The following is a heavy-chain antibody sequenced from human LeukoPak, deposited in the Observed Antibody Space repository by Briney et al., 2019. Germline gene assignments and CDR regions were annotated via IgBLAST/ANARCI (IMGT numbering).Heavy chain of an antibody. CDR1: GYSFTSYW. D-gene: IGHD3-10*01. J-gene: IGHJ4*02. V-gene: IGHV5-51*01. CDR3: ARLKKPDGSGSYSQY. Sequence: GESLKISCKGSGYSFTSYWIGWVRQMPGKGLEWMGIIYPGDSDTRYSASFQGQVTISPDKSITTAYLQWSSLKASDTAMYYCARLKKPDGSGSYSQYWGQGTQVTVSS. CDR2: IYPGDSDT.